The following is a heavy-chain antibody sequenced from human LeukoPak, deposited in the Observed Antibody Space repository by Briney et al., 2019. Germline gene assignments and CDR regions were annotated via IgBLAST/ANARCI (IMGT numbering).Heavy chain of an antibody. J-gene: IGHJ4*02. CDR1: GGSISTYY. D-gene: IGHD5-24*01. CDR3: ARGGRWLQIDY. Sequence: SETLSLTCTVSGGSISTYYWSWLRQSPGKGLECIGYIYDSGITNYHPSLKSRVAISVDTSKNQFSLKLSSVTAADTAVYYCARGGRWLQIDYWGQGTLVTVSS. V-gene: IGHV4-59*01. CDR2: IYDSGIT.